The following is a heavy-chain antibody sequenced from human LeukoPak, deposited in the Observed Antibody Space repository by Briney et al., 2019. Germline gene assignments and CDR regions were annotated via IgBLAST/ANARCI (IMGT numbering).Heavy chain of an antibody. D-gene: IGHD3-10*01. CDR3: AKDMGGDYYYYYMDV. V-gene: IGHV3-9*03. Sequence: GGSLRLSCAASGFTFSSYSMNWVRQAPGKGLEWVSGISWNSGSIGYADSVKGRFTISRDNAKNSLYLQVNSLRAEDLALYYCAKDMGGDYYYYYMDVWGKGTTATVSS. J-gene: IGHJ6*03. CDR1: GFTFSSYS. CDR2: ISWNSGSI.